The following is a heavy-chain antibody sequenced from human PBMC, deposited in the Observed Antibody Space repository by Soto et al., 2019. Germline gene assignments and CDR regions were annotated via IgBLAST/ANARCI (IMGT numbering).Heavy chain of an antibody. V-gene: IGHV3-21*01. J-gene: IGHJ4*02. D-gene: IGHD6-6*01. CDR1: GFTFSSYS. Sequence: PGGSLRLSCAASGFTFSSYSMNWVRQAPGKGLEWVSSISSSSSYIYYADSVKGRFTISRGNAKNSLYLQMNSLRAEDTAVYYCASSQSSIAARPLSHWGQGTLVTVSS. CDR3: ASSQSSIAARPLSH. CDR2: ISSSSSYI.